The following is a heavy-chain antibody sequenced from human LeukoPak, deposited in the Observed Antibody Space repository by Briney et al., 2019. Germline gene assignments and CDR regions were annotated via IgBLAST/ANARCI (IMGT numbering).Heavy chain of an antibody. CDR2: INEYSTRK. V-gene: IGHV3-7*01. J-gene: IGHJ4*02. CDR1: GFSFENSW. D-gene: IGHD4-11*01. CDR3: TRDKAYSTFDY. Sequence: GGSLRLSCAASGFSFENSWMAWVRQAPGKGLEWVANINEYSTRKNYDDSVKGRFTIFRDNARNSFFLQMNNVRADDTAVYYCTRDKAYSTFDYWGQGTLVIVSS.